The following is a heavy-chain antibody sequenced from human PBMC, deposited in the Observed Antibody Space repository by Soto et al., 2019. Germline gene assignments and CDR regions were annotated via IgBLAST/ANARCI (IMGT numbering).Heavy chain of an antibody. Sequence: SVKVSCKASGGTFSSYAISWVRQAPGQGLEWMGGIIPIFGTADYAQKFQGWVTMTRDTSISTAYMELSRLRSDDTAVYYCARGSLDESAYYDFWSGYYYYYGMDVWGQGTTVTVSS. V-gene: IGHV1-69*05. CDR2: IIPIFGTA. CDR1: GGTFSSYA. J-gene: IGHJ6*02. D-gene: IGHD3-3*01. CDR3: ARGSLDESAYYDFWSGYYYYYGMDV.